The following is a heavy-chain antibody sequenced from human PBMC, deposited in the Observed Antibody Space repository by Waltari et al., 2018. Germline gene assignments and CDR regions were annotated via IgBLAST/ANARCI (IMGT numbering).Heavy chain of an antibody. Sequence: EVQLVESGGGLVQPGGSLRLSCAASGFTVSSNYMSWVRQAQGKGLEWVSVIYSGGSTYYADSVKGRFTISRDNSKNTLYLQMNSLRAEDTAVYYCARARITMIVPGPQDAFDIWGQGTMVTVSS. J-gene: IGHJ3*02. CDR1: GFTVSSNY. CDR2: IYSGGST. V-gene: IGHV3-66*02. D-gene: IGHD3-22*01. CDR3: ARARITMIVPGPQDAFDI.